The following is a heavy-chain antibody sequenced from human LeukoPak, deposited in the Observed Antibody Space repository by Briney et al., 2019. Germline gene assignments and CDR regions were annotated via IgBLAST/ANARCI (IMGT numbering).Heavy chain of an antibody. D-gene: IGHD3-16*01. V-gene: IGHV4-39*02. CDR3: AREEAGGRAGY. J-gene: IGHJ4*02. Sequence: SETLSLTCTVSGGSISSTSYYWAWIRQPPGKGLEWIGSIYYSGSTYYNPSLKSRVTISVDTSKNQFSLKLSSVTAADTAVYYCAREEAGGRAGYWGQGTLVTVSS. CDR1: GGSISSTSYY. CDR2: IYYSGST.